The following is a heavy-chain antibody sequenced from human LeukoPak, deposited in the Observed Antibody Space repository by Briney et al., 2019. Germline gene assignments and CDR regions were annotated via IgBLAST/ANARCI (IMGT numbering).Heavy chain of an antibody. CDR3: ARGRCSSTSCYGGVPRYLDY. CDR1: GGSFSGYY. J-gene: IGHJ4*02. V-gene: IGHV4-34*01. CDR2: INHGGST. Sequence: SETLSLTCAVYGGSFSGYYWSWIRQPPGKGLEWIGEINHGGSTNYNPSLKSRVTISVDTSKNQFSLKLSSVTAADTAVYYCARGRCSSTSCYGGVPRYLDYWGQGTLVTVSS. D-gene: IGHD2-2*01.